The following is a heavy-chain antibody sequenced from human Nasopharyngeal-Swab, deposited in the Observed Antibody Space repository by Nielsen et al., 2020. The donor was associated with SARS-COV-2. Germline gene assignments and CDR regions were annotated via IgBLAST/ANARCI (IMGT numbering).Heavy chain of an antibody. CDR2: INSDGSST. V-gene: IGHV3-74*01. D-gene: IGHD3-3*01. J-gene: IGHJ6*02. CDR1: GFTFGSYW. Sequence: GGSLRLSCAASGFTFGSYWMHWVRQAPGKGLVWVSRINSDGSSTSYADSVKGRFTISRDNAKNTLYLQMNSLRAEDTAVYYCARYFPRPLDFWNHLSVSHLLYYYGMDVWGQGTTVTVSS. CDR3: ARYFPRPLDFWNHLSVSHLLYYYGMDV.